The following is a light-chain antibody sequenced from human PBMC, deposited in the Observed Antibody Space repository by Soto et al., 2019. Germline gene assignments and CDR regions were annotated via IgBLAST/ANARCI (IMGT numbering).Light chain of an antibody. CDR1: QSVSSN. Sequence: EIVMTQSPATLSVSPVERATLSCRASQSVSSNLAWYQQKPGQAPRLLIYGASTRATGIPARFSGSGSGTEFTLTISSLQSEDFAFYYCHQYNNWPRTFGQGTKVDIK. J-gene: IGKJ1*01. CDR2: GAS. V-gene: IGKV3-15*01. CDR3: HQYNNWPRT.